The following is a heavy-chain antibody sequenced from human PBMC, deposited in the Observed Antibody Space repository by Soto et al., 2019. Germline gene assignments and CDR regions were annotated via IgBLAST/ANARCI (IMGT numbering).Heavy chain of an antibody. V-gene: IGHV1-18*01. J-gene: IGHJ3*01. CDR2: ITPYNGNT. Sequence: QVQLVQSGAEVKNPGASVKVSCQASNYLFGAFGISWVRQAPGQGLEWMGWITPYNGNTHYAEKFQDRVTMTAAKSSTTAYMEVRRLTSDDTAVYFCARISARRNDVDVWGQGTVVTVSS. CDR3: ARISARRNDVDV. D-gene: IGHD3-16*01. CDR1: NYLFGAFG.